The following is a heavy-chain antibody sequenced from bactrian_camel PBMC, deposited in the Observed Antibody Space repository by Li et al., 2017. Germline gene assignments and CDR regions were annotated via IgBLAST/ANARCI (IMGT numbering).Heavy chain of an antibody. CDR2: LRADARST. CDR1: GYTFSRYC. D-gene: IGHD3*01. Sequence: HVQLVESGGGLVQPGGSLRLSCAASGYTFSRYCMGWFRQAEGKEREGVATLRADARSTYSDSVKGRFTVSKDSAKNTLYLSMNSLKAEDTGIYYCAANRRSGYDKLDVRAYAFWGQGTQVTVS. CDR3: AANRRSGYDKLDVRAYAF. J-gene: IGHJ4*01. V-gene: IGHV3S6*01.